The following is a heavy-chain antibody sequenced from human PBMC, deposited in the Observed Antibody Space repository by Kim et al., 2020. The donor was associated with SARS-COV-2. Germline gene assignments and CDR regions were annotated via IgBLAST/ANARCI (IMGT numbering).Heavy chain of an antibody. V-gene: IGHV3-7*03. CDR3: ARVPAGSGNSAWYFDL. CDR2: IKQDGSEK. D-gene: IGHD2-15*01. Sequence: GGSLRLSCAASGFTFSSYWMSWVRQAPGKGLEWVANIKQDGSEKYYVDSVKGRFTISRDNAKNSLYLQMNSLRAEDTAVYYCARVPAGSGNSAWYFDLWGRGTLVTVSS. CDR1: GFTFSSYW. J-gene: IGHJ2*01.